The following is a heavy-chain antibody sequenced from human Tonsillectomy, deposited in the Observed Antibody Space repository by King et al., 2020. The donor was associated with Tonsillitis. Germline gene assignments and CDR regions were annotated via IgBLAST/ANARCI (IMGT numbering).Heavy chain of an antibody. J-gene: IGHJ4*02. CDR3: AKGSYYDSSGYSDY. D-gene: IGHD3-22*01. Sequence: EVQLVESGGGLVQPGGSLRLSCAASGFTFSSYAMSWVRQAPGKGLEWVSVIYSGGSSTYYADSVKGRFTISRDNSKNTLYLQMNSLRAEDTAVYYCAKGSYYDSSGYSDYWGQGTLVTDSS. CDR2: IYSGGSST. CDR1: GFTFSSYA. V-gene: IGHV3-23*03.